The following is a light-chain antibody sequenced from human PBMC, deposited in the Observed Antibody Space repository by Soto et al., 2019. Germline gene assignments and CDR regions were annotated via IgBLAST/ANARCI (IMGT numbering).Light chain of an antibody. CDR2: RAS. J-gene: IGKJ2*01. Sequence: DIQMTQSPSTLSASVGDRVTITCRASQSIDRWLAWYQQKPGKAPKLLIYRASSLESGVPSRFSGSGSGTEFTLTISSLQPDNITTYYCQQYKTYTYTFTQETKLENK. V-gene: IGKV1-5*03. CDR3: QQYKTYTYT. CDR1: QSIDRW.